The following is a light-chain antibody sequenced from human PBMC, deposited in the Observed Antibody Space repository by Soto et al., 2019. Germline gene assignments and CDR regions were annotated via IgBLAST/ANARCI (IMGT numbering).Light chain of an antibody. Sequence: QSVLTQPPSVSGTPGQRVTISCSGGSTNIGRNTVNWYQSLPGTAPKLLIYTNNQRPSGVPDRFSGSKSGTSASLAITGLQSEDEADYYCASWDYSLNGVVFGGGTKVTVL. CDR3: ASWDYSLNGVV. CDR1: STNIGRNT. V-gene: IGLV1-44*01. J-gene: IGLJ2*01. CDR2: TNN.